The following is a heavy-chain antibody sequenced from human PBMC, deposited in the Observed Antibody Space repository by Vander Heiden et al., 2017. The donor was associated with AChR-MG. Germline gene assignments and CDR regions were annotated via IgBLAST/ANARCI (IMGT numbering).Heavy chain of an antibody. D-gene: IGHD1-26*01. CDR1: GFSFGDEA. V-gene: IGHV3-49*04. J-gene: IGHJ4*02. Sequence: EVQRVESGGGLVQLGRSLRLSCTSPGFSFGDEARSWVRQAPGKGLELVGFIRSKTYGETREYAASVRGRFTISRDNSNSIAYLEMNSLKTEDTAVYYCTRANTVLGARYYFDYWGQGTLVTVSS. CDR3: TRANTVLGARYYFDY. CDR2: IRSKTYGETR.